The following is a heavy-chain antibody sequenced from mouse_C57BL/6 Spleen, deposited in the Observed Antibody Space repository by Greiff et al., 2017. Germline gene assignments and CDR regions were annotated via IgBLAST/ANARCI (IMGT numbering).Heavy chain of an antibody. J-gene: IGHJ1*03. Sequence: QVHVKQPGAELVKPGASVKLSCKASGYTFTSYWMHWVKQRPGRGLEWIGRIDPNSGGTKYNEKFKSKATLTVDKPSSTAYMQLSSLTSEDSAVYYCARSDYYGSSTNWYFDVWGTGTTVTVSS. CDR3: ARSDYYGSSTNWYFDV. CDR1: GYTFTSYW. V-gene: IGHV1-72*01. D-gene: IGHD1-1*01. CDR2: IDPNSGGT.